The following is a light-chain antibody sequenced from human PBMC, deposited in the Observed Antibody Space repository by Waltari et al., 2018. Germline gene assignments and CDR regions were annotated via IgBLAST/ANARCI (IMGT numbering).Light chain of an antibody. V-gene: IGKV1-17*03. CDR3: LHHIITQFT. CDR2: DAS. CDR1: QGISNY. Sequence: DLQMTQSPSAMSASVGDRVTITCRASQGISNYLAWFQLRPGKAPKGLIYDASSWQSWVPARFSGSGSGTEFTLTISSLQPEHFATYYCLHHIITQFTFGPGTNVDIK. J-gene: IGKJ3*01.